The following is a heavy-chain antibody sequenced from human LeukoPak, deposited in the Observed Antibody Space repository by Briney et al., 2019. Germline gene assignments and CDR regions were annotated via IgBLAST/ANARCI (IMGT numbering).Heavy chain of an antibody. CDR2: IYPGDSGT. CDR1: GYSFTSYW. Sequence: GESLQISCKGSGYSFTSYWVGWVGQMAGKGLEWMGIIYPGDSGTRYSPSFQGHVTISADKSISTAYLQWSSLKASDTAMYYCARGGHDYGDYLLVNWGQRTLVSVSS. D-gene: IGHD4-17*01. J-gene: IGHJ4*02. V-gene: IGHV5-51*01. CDR3: ARGGHDYGDYLLVN.